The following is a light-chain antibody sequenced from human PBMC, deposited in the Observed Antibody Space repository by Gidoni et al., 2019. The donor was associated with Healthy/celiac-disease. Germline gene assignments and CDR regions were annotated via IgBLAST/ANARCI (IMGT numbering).Light chain of an antibody. CDR3: QQYGSSPPLT. CDR1: PRVSSSY. Sequence: EIAFTQTPGTLSLSPGERATLSCRASPRVSSSYLAGYQQKPRQAPRLLIYGASSRATGIPDRFSSSGSWTDVTLTISRLEPEDYAVYYCQQYGSSPPLTFGGGTKVEIK. J-gene: IGKJ4*01. V-gene: IGKV3-20*01. CDR2: GAS.